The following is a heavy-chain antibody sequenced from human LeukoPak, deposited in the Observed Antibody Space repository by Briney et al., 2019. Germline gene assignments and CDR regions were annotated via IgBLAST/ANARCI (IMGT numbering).Heavy chain of an antibody. CDR2: IKSKTDGGTT. CDR3: TTQTQYYYDSSGSFN. Sequence: GGSLRLSCAASGFTFSNAWMNWVRQAPGKGLEWVGRIKSKTDGGTTDYAAPVKGRFTIPRDDSKNTLYLQMNSLKTEDTAVYYCTTQTQYYYDSSGSFNWGQGTLVTVSS. J-gene: IGHJ4*02. CDR1: GFTFSNAW. D-gene: IGHD3-22*01. V-gene: IGHV3-15*07.